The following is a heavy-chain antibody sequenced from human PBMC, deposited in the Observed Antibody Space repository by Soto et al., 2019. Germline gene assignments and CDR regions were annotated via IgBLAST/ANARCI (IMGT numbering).Heavy chain of an antibody. D-gene: IGHD2-15*01. V-gene: IGHV1-18*04. Sequence: QVQLVQSGAEVKKPGASVKVSCKASGYTFTSYGISWVRQAPGQGLEWMGWISAYNGNTNYAQKLHGRVTMTTDTSTSTAYMELRSLRSDDTAVYYCARDAPYYCSGGSFYSSVYYYYGMDVWGQGTTVTVSS. CDR1: GYTFTSYG. CDR2: ISAYNGNT. J-gene: IGHJ6*02. CDR3: ARDAPYYCSGGSFYSSVYYYYGMDV.